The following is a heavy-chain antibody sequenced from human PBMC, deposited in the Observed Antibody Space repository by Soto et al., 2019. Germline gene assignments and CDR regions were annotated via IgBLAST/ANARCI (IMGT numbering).Heavy chain of an antibody. V-gene: IGHV5-51*01. J-gene: IGHJ6*03. CDR1: GYRFTRYW. CDR3: ARLSLVVGYYYMDV. CDR2: IYPGDSDT. D-gene: IGHD2-2*01. Sequence: GESLKISCKGSGYRFTRYWIAWVRQMPGKGLEWMGIIYPGDSDTRYSPSFQGQVTISADKSISTAYLQWSSLKASDTAMYYCARLSLVVGYYYMDVWGKGTTVTVSS.